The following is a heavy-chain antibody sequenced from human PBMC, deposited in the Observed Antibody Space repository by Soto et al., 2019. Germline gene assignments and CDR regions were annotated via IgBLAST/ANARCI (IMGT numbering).Heavy chain of an antibody. D-gene: IGHD1-26*01. J-gene: IGHJ4*02. CDR1: GYSFTSYW. Sequence: ESLKISCKGSGYSFTSYWISWVRQMPGKGLEWMGRIDPSDSYTNYSPSFQGHVTISADKSISTAYLQWSSLKASDTAMYYCARDLNFGSYPGYWGQGTLVTVSS. CDR2: IDPSDSYT. V-gene: IGHV5-10-1*01. CDR3: ARDLNFGSYPGY.